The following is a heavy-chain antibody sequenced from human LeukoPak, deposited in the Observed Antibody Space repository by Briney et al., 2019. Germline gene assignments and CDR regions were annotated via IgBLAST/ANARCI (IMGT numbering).Heavy chain of an antibody. Sequence: PSETLSLTCTVSGGSISSYYWSWIRQPPGKGLEWIGYIYYSGSTNYNPSLKSRATISVDTSKNQFSLKLSSVTAADTAVYYCARSDYSNFWGHFDYWGQGTLVTVSS. J-gene: IGHJ4*02. D-gene: IGHD4-11*01. CDR3: ARSDYSNFWGHFDY. CDR2: IYYSGST. CDR1: GGSISSYY. V-gene: IGHV4-59*01.